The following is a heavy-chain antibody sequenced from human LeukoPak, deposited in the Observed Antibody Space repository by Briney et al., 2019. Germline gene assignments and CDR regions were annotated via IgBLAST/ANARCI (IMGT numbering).Heavy chain of an antibody. CDR2: IYHSGST. CDR3: ARQESYGHLDY. Sequence: SETLSLTCAVSGYSISSGYYWGWIRQPPGKGLEWIGSIYHSGSTYYNPSLKSRVTISVDTSKNQFSLKLSSVTAADTAVYYCARQESYGHLDYWGQGTLVTVSS. J-gene: IGHJ4*02. D-gene: IGHD5-18*01. V-gene: IGHV4-38-2*01. CDR1: GYSISSGYY.